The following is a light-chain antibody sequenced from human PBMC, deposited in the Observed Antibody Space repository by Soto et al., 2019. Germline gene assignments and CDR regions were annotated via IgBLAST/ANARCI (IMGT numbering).Light chain of an antibody. Sequence: QSALTHPPSASWSPGQAVAISCTGTSSDVGGYNYVSWYQQHPGKAPKLMIYEVNKRPSGVPDRFSGSKSGNTASLTVSGLQAEDEADYYCSSYAGSSNVFGTGTKVTX. V-gene: IGLV2-8*01. J-gene: IGLJ1*01. CDR3: SSYAGSSNV. CDR1: SSDVGGYNY. CDR2: EVN.